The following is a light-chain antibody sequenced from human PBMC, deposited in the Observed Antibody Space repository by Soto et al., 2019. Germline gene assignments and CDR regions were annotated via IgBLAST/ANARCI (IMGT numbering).Light chain of an antibody. Sequence: DMRMTESPCALSSYVGYRVTITCQASQNINNYLNWYQQKPGRAPKLLIYDESNLEAGVTSRFRGSGSGTDFTFTISRLQPEDIATYYCPQYENLPTFGPGTRLDIK. V-gene: IGKV1-33*01. CDR1: QNINNY. CDR2: DES. J-gene: IGKJ5*01. CDR3: PQYENLPT.